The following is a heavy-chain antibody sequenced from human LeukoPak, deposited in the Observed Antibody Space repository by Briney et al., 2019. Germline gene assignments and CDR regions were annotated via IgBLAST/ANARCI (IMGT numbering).Heavy chain of an antibody. D-gene: IGHD3-16*01. CDR1: GFTFSSYS. CDR2: ISGSGGSI. CDR3: AKDPQITFGGVP. Sequence: GGSLRLSCAASGFTFSSYSMNWVRQAPGKGLEWVSAISGSGGSIYYADSVKGRFTISRDNSKNTLYLQMNSLRAEDTAVYYCAKDPQITFGGVPWGQGTLVTVSS. J-gene: IGHJ5*02. V-gene: IGHV3-23*01.